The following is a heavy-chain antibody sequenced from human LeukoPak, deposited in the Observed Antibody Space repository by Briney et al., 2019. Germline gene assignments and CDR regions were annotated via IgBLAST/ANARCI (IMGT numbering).Heavy chain of an antibody. Sequence: ASVKVSCKASGYTFTSYGISWVRQAPGQGLEWMGWISAYNGNTNYAQKFQGRVTMTTDTSTSTAYMELRSLRSDDTAVYYCARHGYGDYGGYYYGMDVWGQGTTVTVSS. V-gene: IGHV1-18*01. D-gene: IGHD4-17*01. CDR1: GYTFTSYG. CDR3: ARHGYGDYGGYYYGMDV. J-gene: IGHJ6*02. CDR2: ISAYNGNT.